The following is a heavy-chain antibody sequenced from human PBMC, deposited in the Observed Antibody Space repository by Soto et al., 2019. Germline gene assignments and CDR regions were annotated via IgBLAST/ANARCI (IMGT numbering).Heavy chain of an antibody. CDR1: GGYIGGICW. CDR3: ARVHPAYCGGDCSTAPDPYFDY. D-gene: IGHD2-21*02. Sequence: TMSDPCIVAGGYIGGICWWPCIRKHPGKGLEWIGYIYYSGSTYYNPSLKSRVTISVDTSKNQFSLKLSSVTAADTAVYYCARVHPAYCGGDCSTAPDPYFDYWGQGTLVTVSS. CDR2: IYYSGST. V-gene: IGHV4-30-4*01. J-gene: IGHJ4*02.